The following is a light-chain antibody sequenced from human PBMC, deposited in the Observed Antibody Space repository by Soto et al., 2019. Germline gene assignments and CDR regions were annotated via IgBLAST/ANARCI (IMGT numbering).Light chain of an antibody. CDR3: CSYAGSYSYV. CDR2: DVS. J-gene: IGLJ1*01. CDR1: SSDVGGYNY. Sequence: QSALTQPRSVSGSPGQSVTISCTGTSSDVGGYNYVSRYQQHPGKAPKLMIYDVSKRPSGVPDRFSGSKSGNTASLTISGLQAEDEADYYCCSYAGSYSYVXGTGTKLTVL. V-gene: IGLV2-11*01.